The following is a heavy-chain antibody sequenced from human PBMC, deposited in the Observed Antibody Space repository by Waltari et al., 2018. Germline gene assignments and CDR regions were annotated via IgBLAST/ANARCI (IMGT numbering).Heavy chain of an antibody. D-gene: IGHD2-21*02. J-gene: IGHJ5*02. V-gene: IGHV3-23*01. CDR3: ARDVRVTALGNWFDP. Sequence: EVQLLESGGGLAQPGGSLRLSCVASGFTLTNYAMSWVRQAPGKGLAWVSAVLSNGASTYYADSGEGRFTISRDISRNPLYLQMDSLKVEDTAVYYCARDVRVTALGNWFDPWGQGTVVTVSS. CDR1: GFTLTNYA. CDR2: VLSNGAST.